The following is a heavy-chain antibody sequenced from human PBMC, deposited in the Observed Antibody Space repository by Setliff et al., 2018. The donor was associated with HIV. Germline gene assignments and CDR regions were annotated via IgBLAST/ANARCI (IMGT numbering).Heavy chain of an antibody. CDR3: ARGTDHFATSGYYSFFDP. J-gene: IGHJ5*02. Sequence: ASVKVSCKASGYTFNDNYIHWVRQAPGQGLEWMGRISPDSGDTNYAKMFHGRVIMTRDTSISTAYMELRSLKSDETAVYYCARGTDHFATSGYYSFFDPWGQGTLVTVSS. D-gene: IGHD5-12*01. CDR2: ISPDSGDT. V-gene: IGHV1-2*02. CDR1: GYTFNDNY.